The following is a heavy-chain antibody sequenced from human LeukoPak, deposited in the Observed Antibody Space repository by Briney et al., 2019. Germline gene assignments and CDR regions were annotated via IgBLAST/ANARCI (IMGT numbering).Heavy chain of an antibody. Sequence: PGGSLRLSCAASGFTFSSYEMNWVRQAPGKGLEWVSYISSGGSTIHYADSVKGRFTISRDKAKNSLYLQMNSLRAEDTAVYYCARVFPLDVLSGYTDYWGQGTLVTVSS. CDR1: GFTFSSYE. J-gene: IGHJ4*02. CDR3: ARVFPLDVLSGYTDY. CDR2: ISSGGSTI. V-gene: IGHV3-48*03. D-gene: IGHD3-3*01.